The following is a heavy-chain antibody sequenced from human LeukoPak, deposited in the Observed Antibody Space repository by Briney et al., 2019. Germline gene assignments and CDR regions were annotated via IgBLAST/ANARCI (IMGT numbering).Heavy chain of an antibody. Sequence: SETLSLTCTVSGGSISSSSYYWGWIRQPPGKGLEWIGSIYYSGSTYYNPSLKSRVTISVDTSKNQFSLKLSSVTAADTAVYYCARLVIGSGSYHFDYWGQGTLVTVSS. CDR3: ARLVIGSGSYHFDY. CDR2: IYYSGST. V-gene: IGHV4-39*01. D-gene: IGHD1-26*01. CDR1: GGSISSSSYY. J-gene: IGHJ4*02.